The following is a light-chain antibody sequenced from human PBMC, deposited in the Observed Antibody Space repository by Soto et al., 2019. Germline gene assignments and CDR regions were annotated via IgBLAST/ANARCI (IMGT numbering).Light chain of an antibody. J-gene: IGKJ1*01. CDR3: QQRSKSGT. V-gene: IGKV3-11*01. CDR2: GAS. CDR1: QSVGTY. Sequence: EIVLTQSPATLSLSPGERATLSCRASQSVGTYLAWYQQKSGQAPSLLIYGASNRSTGIPARFSGSGSGTDFTLTISRLETEDFAFYCCQQRSKSGTFVQGSKVDIK.